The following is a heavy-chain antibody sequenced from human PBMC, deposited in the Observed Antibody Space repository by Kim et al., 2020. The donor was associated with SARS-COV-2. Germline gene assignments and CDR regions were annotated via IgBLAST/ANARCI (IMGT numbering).Heavy chain of an antibody. Sequence: ASVKVSCKASGYTFTSYAMHWVRQAPGQRLEWMGWINAGNGNTKYSQKFQGRVTITRDTSASTAYMELSSLRSEDTAVYYCARAQLAIFTFGGVHDAFDIWGQGTMVTVSS. V-gene: IGHV1-3*01. CDR2: INAGNGNT. CDR3: ARAQLAIFTFGGVHDAFDI. CDR1: GYTFTSYA. J-gene: IGHJ3*02. D-gene: IGHD3-16*01.